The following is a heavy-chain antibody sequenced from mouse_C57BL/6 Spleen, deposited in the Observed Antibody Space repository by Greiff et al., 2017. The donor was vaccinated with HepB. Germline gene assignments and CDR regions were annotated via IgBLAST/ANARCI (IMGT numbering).Heavy chain of an antibody. CDR1: GFSFTSYA. V-gene: IGHV2-9-1*01. CDR3: ARNSYYGSSYVGYFDV. J-gene: IGHJ1*03. Sequence: QVQLKESGPGLVAPSQSLSITCTVSGFSFTSYAISWVRQPPGKGLEWLGVIWTGGGTNYNSALKSRLSISKDNSKSQVFLKMNSLQTDDTARYYCARNSYYGSSYVGYFDVWGTGTTVTVSS. CDR2: IWTGGGT. D-gene: IGHD1-1*01.